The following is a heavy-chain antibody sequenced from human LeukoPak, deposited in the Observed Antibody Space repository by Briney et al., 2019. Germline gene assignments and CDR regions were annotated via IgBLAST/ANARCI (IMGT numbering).Heavy chain of an antibody. CDR1: GFTFSSYA. J-gene: IGHJ4*02. V-gene: IGHV3-21*01. CDR2: ISGSSSYR. CDR3: ARDKLVGATHFDY. D-gene: IGHD1-26*01. Sequence: GGSLRLSCAASGFTFSSYAMSWVRQAPGKGLEWVSSISGSSSYRHYADPVKGRFTISRDNAKNSLYLQMNSLRAEDTAVYYCARDKLVGATHFDYWGQGTLVTVSS.